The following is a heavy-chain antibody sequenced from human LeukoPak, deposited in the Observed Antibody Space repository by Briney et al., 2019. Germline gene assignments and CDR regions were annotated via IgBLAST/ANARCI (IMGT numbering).Heavy chain of an antibody. CDR2: ISSSSSLI. J-gene: IGHJ4*02. Sequence: GGSLRLSCAASGFTFSSSDMDWVRQAPGKGLEWVASISSSSSLIYYTDSVKGRFTISRDNAKNALYLQTNSLRAEDTAVYFCAKEGRSTTPGYWGQGTLVTVSS. CDR1: GFTFSSSD. D-gene: IGHD6-13*01. CDR3: AKEGRSTTPGY. V-gene: IGHV3-21*01.